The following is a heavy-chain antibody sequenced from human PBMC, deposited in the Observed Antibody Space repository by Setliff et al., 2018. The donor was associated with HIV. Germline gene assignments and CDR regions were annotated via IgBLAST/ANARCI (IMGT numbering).Heavy chain of an antibody. V-gene: IGHV3-11*01. CDR3: AAGHYGA. Sequence: GGSLRLSCAASGFTFGDYYMTWIRQAPGKGLEWVSYISDSGNTISYADSVKGRFTISRDNSNNVLFLQMNSLRAEDTALYYCAAGHYGAWGQGILVTVSS. D-gene: IGHD4-17*01. CDR1: GFTFGDYY. J-gene: IGHJ4*02. CDR2: ISDSGNTI.